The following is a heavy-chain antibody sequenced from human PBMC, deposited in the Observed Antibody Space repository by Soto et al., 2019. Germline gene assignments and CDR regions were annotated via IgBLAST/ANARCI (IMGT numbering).Heavy chain of an antibody. J-gene: IGHJ4*02. CDR2: IRGSEDNT. CDR1: GFIFSYYA. D-gene: IGHD3-3*01. CDR3: AKDWTPFDY. Sequence: EVQLLESGGNLVQPGGSLRLSCEASGFIFSYYAMSWVRQAPGKGLEWVSLIRGSEDNTYYADSVKGRFTISRDDSKNTLYLQMNSLRAEDTAVYYCAKDWTPFDYWGQGTLVTVSS. V-gene: IGHV3-23*01.